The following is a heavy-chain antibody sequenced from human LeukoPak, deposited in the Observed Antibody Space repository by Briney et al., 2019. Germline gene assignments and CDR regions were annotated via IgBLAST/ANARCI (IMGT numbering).Heavy chain of an antibody. CDR3: ARDYKYAFDN. CDR2: IGIDSGNT. CDR1: GFTFSTHS. V-gene: IGHV3-48*01. D-gene: IGHD5-24*01. J-gene: IGHJ4*02. Sequence: GGSLTLSCAASGFTFSTHSMNWVRQAPGKGLEWISYIGIDSGNTNYADSVKGRFTISGDKAKNSLYLQMNSLRVEDTAVYYCARDYKYAFDNWGQGTLVTVSS.